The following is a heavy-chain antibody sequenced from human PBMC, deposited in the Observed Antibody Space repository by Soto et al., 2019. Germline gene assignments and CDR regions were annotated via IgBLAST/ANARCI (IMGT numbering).Heavy chain of an antibody. D-gene: IGHD6-13*01. CDR3: XKDGAAGTSPGGDWLDP. Sequence: PGGSLRLSCAASGFTFSSYAMSWVRQAPGKGLEWVSAISGSGGSTYYADSVKGRFTISRDNSKNTLYLQMNSLRAEDTAVYYXXKDGAAGTSPGGDWLDPWGQGTLVTVSS. CDR1: GFTFSSYA. J-gene: IGHJ5*02. CDR2: ISGSGGST. V-gene: IGHV3-23*01.